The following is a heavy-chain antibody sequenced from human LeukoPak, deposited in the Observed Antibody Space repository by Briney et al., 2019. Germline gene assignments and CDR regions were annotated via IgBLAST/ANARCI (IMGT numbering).Heavy chain of an antibody. Sequence: GGSLRLSCAASGFTFSSYAMHWVRQAPGKGLEWVAVISYDGSNKYYADSVKGRFTISRDNSKNTLYLQMNSLRAEDTAVYYCARIVVVNLGDYFDYWGQGTLVTVSS. V-gene: IGHV3-30-3*01. J-gene: IGHJ4*02. D-gene: IGHD3-22*01. CDR3: ARIVVVNLGDYFDY. CDR2: ISYDGSNK. CDR1: GFTFSSYA.